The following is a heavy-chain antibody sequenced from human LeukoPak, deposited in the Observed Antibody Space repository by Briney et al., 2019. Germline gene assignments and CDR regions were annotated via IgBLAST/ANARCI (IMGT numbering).Heavy chain of an antibody. CDR1: GYTLTELS. V-gene: IGHV1-24*01. Sequence: ASVKVSCKVSGYTLTELSMHWVRQAPGKGLEWMGGFDPEDGETIYAQKFQGRVTMTEDTSTDTAYMELSSLRSDDTAVYYCATDSGYYDVYGMDVWGQGTTVTVSS. D-gene: IGHD3-3*01. J-gene: IGHJ6*02. CDR2: FDPEDGET. CDR3: ATDSGYYDVYGMDV.